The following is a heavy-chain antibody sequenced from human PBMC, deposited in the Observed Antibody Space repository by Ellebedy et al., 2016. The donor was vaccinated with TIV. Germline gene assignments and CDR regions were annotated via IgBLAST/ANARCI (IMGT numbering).Heavy chain of an antibody. CDR2: IRYDGSDK. CDR3: AKVLFAFGEFESPFDP. D-gene: IGHD3-10*01. CDR1: GFTFPSYG. Sequence: PGGSLRLSCAASGFTFPSYGMHWVRQAPGKGLEWVTFIRYDGSDKYYADSVKGRFTVSRDNSKNTLTLQMNSLRPEDTAVSYCAKVLFAFGEFESPFDPWGQGTLVIVSS. V-gene: IGHV3-30*02. J-gene: IGHJ5*02.